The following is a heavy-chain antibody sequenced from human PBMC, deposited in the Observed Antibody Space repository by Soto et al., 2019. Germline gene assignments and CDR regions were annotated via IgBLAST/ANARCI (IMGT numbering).Heavy chain of an antibody. Sequence: SETLSLTCSVSGGFVSSSSYSWGWIRQSPGKGLEWIGTMYSSENTYYNPSLLSRVTISVDTSKNEFSLRLSSVTAADTAVYYCARLGGYYIHTHCHCYYGMDVWGQGTTVTVSS. CDR1: GGFVSSSSYS. CDR3: ARLGGYYIHTHCHCYYGMDV. V-gene: IGHV4-39*01. CDR2: MYSSENT. D-gene: IGHD3-3*01. J-gene: IGHJ6*02.